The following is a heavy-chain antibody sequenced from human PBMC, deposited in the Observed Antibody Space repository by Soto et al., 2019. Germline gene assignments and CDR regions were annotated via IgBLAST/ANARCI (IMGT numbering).Heavy chain of an antibody. CDR1: GFTFSSYG. CDR2: IWYDGSNK. D-gene: IGHD3-10*01. CDR3: ARDSLGSGPFDY. J-gene: IGHJ4*02. V-gene: IGHV3-33*01. Sequence: TGGSLRLSCAASGFTFSSYGMHWVRQAPGKGLEWVAVIWYDGSNKYYADSVKGRFTISRDNSKNTLYLQMNSLRAEDTAVYYCARDSLGSGPFDYWGQGTLVTVSS.